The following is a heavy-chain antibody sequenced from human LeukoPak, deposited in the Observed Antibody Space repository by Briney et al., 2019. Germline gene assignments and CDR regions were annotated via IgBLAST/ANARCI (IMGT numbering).Heavy chain of an antibody. V-gene: IGHV6-1*01. D-gene: IGHD3-9*01. CDR1: GDSVSSNSVT. CDR3: ARDRPYYDILTGYYIFDY. CDR2: TYYRSTWYN. Sequence: SQTLSLTCAISGDSVSSNSVTWNWIRQSPSRGLEWLGRTYYRSTWYNDYAVSVRGRITVNPDTSKNQFSLQLNSVTPEDTAVYYCARDRPYYDILTGYYIFDYWGQGTLVTVSS. J-gene: IGHJ4*02.